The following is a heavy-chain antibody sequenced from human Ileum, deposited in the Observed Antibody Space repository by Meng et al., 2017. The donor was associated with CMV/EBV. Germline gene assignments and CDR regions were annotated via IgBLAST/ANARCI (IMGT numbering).Heavy chain of an antibody. J-gene: IGHJ4*02. V-gene: IGHV1-2*02. CDR3: AGDGSSELRGASDY. CDR2: INPNSGGT. CDR1: GYTFTGYY. D-gene: IGHD1-26*01. Sequence: ASVKVSCKASGYTFTGYYIHWLRQAPGQGLEWMGWINPNSGGTNYAQKFQGRVTMTRDTSISTAYMELSRLRSDDTAVYYCAGDGSSELRGASDYWGQGTLVTVSS.